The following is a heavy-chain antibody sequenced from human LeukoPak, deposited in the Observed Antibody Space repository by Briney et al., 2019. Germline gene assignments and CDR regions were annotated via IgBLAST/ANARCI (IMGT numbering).Heavy chain of an antibody. D-gene: IGHD6-19*01. Sequence: SQTLSLTCAISGDCVSSNSAAWNWIRQSPSRGLEWLGRTYYRSKWYNDYAVSVQSRITINPDTSKNQFSLHLNSVTPEDTAAYYCARDQREGSGWYEYYDYYGMDVWGKGTTVTVSS. V-gene: IGHV6-1*01. J-gene: IGHJ6*04. CDR2: TYYRSKWYN. CDR3: ARDQREGSGWYEYYDYYGMDV. CDR1: GDCVSSNSAA.